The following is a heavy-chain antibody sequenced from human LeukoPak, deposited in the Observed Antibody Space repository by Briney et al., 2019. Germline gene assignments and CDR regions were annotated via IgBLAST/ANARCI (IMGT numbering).Heavy chain of an antibody. CDR3: AKSLDGSGWKFDY. CDR1: GFTFSGYA. V-gene: IGHV3-23*01. D-gene: IGHD6-19*01. J-gene: IGHJ4*02. CDR2: ITGTGGNT. Sequence: PGGSLRLSCAASGFTFSGYAMSWVRQAPGKGLEWVSSITGTGGNTNYADSVKGRFTISRDNSKNTLFLQMDSLRAEDTAVYYCAKSLDGSGWKFDYWGQGTLVTVSS.